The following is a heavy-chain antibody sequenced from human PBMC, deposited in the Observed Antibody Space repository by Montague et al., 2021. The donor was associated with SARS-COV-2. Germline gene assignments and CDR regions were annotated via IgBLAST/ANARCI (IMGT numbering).Heavy chain of an antibody. CDR2: ISRTGDRT. CDR1: GFTFDDYG. CDR3: SRGGGMIRGVVDF. D-gene: IGHD3-10*01. Sequence: SRSLSWAASGFTFDDYGMSWVRQAPGKGLEWVSGISRTGDRTAYGDSVKGRFTISRDNAKNSLYLQMNSLRVEDTALYHCSRGGGMIRGVVDFWGQGILVSVSS. J-gene: IGHJ4*02. V-gene: IGHV3-20*01.